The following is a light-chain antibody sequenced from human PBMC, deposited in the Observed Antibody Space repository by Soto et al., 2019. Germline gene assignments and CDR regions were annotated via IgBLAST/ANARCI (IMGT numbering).Light chain of an antibody. CDR3: QTWDNGIWV. Sequence: QTVVTQSPSASASLGASVKLTCTLSSGHSSYAIAWHQQRPEKGPRYLMRINSDGSHNKGDGIPDRFSGSRSGTERYLTISSLQSEDEADYYCQTWDNGIWVFGGGTKLTVL. J-gene: IGLJ3*02. V-gene: IGLV4-69*02. CDR2: INSDGSH. CDR1: SGHSSYA.